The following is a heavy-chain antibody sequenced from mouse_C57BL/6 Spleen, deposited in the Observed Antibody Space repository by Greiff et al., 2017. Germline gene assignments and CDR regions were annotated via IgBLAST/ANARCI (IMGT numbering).Heavy chain of an antibody. CDR1: GYSITSGYY. J-gene: IGHJ4*01. CDR2: ISYDGSN. D-gene: IGHD1-2*01. CDR3: ASVGYYGHYYAMDY. V-gene: IGHV3-6*01. Sequence: EVQRVESGPGLVKPSQSLSLTCSVTGYSITSGYYWNWIRQFPGNKLEWMGYISYDGSNYYNPSLKKRISITRDTSKNQFFLKLNSVTTEDTATYYCASVGYYGHYYAMDYWGQGTSVTVSS.